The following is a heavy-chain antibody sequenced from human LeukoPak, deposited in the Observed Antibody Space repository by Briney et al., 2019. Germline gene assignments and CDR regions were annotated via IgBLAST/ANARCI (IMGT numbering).Heavy chain of an antibody. D-gene: IGHD3-9*01. CDR3: ARGLTGRYILTGYYNDY. Sequence: GGSLRLSCAASGFTFSDYYMSWIRQAPGKGLEWVSYISSSGTSIYYADSVKGRFALSRDNAKNSLYLQMNSLRAEDTAVYYCARGLTGRYILTGYYNDYWGQGTRVTVSS. V-gene: IGHV3-11*01. CDR1: GFTFSDYY. CDR2: ISSSGTSI. J-gene: IGHJ4*02.